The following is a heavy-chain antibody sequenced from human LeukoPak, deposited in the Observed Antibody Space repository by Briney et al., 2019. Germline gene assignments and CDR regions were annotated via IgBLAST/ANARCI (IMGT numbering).Heavy chain of an antibody. CDR2: IWYDGSNK. J-gene: IGHJ4*02. D-gene: IGHD4-17*01. V-gene: IGHV3-33*01. CDR1: GFTFSSYG. CDR3: ARPQTNGDYSFDY. Sequence: PGRSLRLSCAASGFTFSSYGMHWVRQAPGKGLEWVAVIWYDGSNKYYADSVKGRFTVSRDNSKNTLYLQMNSLRAEDTAVYYCARPQTNGDYSFDYWGQGTLVTVSS.